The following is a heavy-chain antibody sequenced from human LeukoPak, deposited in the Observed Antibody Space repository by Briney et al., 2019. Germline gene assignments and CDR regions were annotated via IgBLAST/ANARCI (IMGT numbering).Heavy chain of an antibody. CDR1: GGSISSYY. Sequence: SETLSLTCTVSGGSISSYYWSWIRQPPGKGLEWIGYIYYSGSTNYNPSLKSRVTISVDTSENQFSLKLSSVTAADTAVYYCARSAGYSSSWYSDFDYWGQGTLVTVSS. D-gene: IGHD6-13*01. CDR3: ARSAGYSSSWYSDFDY. J-gene: IGHJ4*02. CDR2: IYYSGST. V-gene: IGHV4-59*01.